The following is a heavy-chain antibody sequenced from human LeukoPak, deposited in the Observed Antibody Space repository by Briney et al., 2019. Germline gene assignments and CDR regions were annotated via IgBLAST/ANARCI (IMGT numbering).Heavy chain of an antibody. CDR2: IYYSGTS. D-gene: IGHD3-22*01. Sequence: PSEPLSLPFPVSGGSIISSTYYWGWFRRPPRKGLEWIGRIYYSGTSYYNPSLKSRVTISVDTSRNQFSLKLSSVTAADTAVFHCARHSRGYYDSTGYYYGSHAFDIWGQGTMVTVS. J-gene: IGHJ3*02. V-gene: IGHV4-39*01. CDR1: GGSIISSTYY. CDR3: ARHSRGYYDSTGYYYGSHAFDI.